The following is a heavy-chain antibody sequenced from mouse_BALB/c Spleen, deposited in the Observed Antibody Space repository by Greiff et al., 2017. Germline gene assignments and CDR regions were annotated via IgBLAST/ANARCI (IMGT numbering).Heavy chain of an antibody. J-gene: IGHJ3*01. V-gene: IGHV5-6-5*01. CDR3: ARGGGLREFAY. D-gene: IGHD2-4*01. CDR1: GFTFSSYA. Sequence: DVMLVESGGGLVKPGGSLKLSCAASGFTFSSYAMSWVRQTPEKRLEWVASISSGGSTYYPDSVKGRFTISRDNARNILYLQMSSLRSEDTAMYYCARGGGLREFAYWGQGTLVTVSA. CDR2: ISSGGST.